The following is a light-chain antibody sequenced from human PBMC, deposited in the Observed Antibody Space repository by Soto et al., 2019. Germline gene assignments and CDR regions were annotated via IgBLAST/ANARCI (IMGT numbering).Light chain of an antibody. CDR3: ATWDRSLSVGV. V-gene: IGLV1-51*01. J-gene: IGLJ2*01. Sequence: QSVLTQPPSVSAAPGQKVPISCSGSSSNIGNNYVFWYQQLPGTAPKLLIYDNDKRPSGIPDRFSGSKSGTSATLGITGLQTGDEADYYCATWDRSLSVGVFGGGTQLTVL. CDR2: DND. CDR1: SSNIGNNY.